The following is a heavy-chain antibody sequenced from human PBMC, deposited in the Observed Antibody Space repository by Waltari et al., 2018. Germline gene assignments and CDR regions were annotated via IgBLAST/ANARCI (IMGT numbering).Heavy chain of an antibody. V-gene: IGHV3-30*18. Sequence: QVEESGGGVVQPGGSLRLSCVASGYTFTNYGMHWVRQAPGKGLVLLAVISSDGSNKYYEDSVTGRFTVSRDNSKNSVYLQMNSLRPEDTALYFCAKAGGIHNYPLDPWGQGTLVTVSS. CDR2: ISSDGSNK. CDR1: GYTFTNYG. J-gene: IGHJ5*02. D-gene: IGHD1-26*01. CDR3: AKAGGIHNYPLDP.